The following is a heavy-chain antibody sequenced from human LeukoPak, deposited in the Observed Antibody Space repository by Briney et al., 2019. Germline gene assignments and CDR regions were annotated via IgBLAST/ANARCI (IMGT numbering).Heavy chain of an antibody. CDR1: GFTFSSFA. CDR2: IASDGRDK. CDR3: ARDVARAANYYFDY. V-gene: IGHV3-30*04. D-gene: IGHD6-13*01. J-gene: IGHJ4*02. Sequence: GGSLRLSCAASGFTFSSFAMHWVRQAPGKGLEWVAVIASDGRDKHHADSVKGRFTISRDNSKNTLYLQMNSLRTEDTAVYYCARDVARAANYYFDYWGQGTLVTVSS.